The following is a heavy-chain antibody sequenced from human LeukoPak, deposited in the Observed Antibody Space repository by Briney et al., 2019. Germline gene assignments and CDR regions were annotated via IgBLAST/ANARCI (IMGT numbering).Heavy chain of an antibody. CDR1: GGSISSYY. D-gene: IGHD2-2*01. CDR2: FSYTGSA. V-gene: IGHV4-59*12. J-gene: IGHJ6*02. CDR3: ARERKGTSWLYYYYYGMDV. Sequence: SETLSLTCTVSGGSISSYYWSWIRQPPGKGLEWIGYFSYTGSANYNPSLKSRVTISVDTSKNQFSLKLSSVTAADTAVYYCARERKGTSWLYYYYYGMDVWGQGTTVTVSS.